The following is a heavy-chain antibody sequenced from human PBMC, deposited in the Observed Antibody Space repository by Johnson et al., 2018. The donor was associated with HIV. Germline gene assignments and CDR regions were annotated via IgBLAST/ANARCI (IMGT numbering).Heavy chain of an antibody. J-gene: IGHJ3*02. D-gene: IGHD4-23*01. V-gene: IGHV3-30*14. CDR3: ANVRWPDAFDI. Sequence: QVQLVESGGGVVQPGRSLRLSCAASGFTFSSYWMSWVRQAPGKGLEWVAVISYDGSNKYYADSVKGRFTISRDNSKNTLYLQMNSLRAEDTAVYYCANVRWPDAFDIWGQGTMVTVSS. CDR2: ISYDGSNK. CDR1: GFTFSSYW.